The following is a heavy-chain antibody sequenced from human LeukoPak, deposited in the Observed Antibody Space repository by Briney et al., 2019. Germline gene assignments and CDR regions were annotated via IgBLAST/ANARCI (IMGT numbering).Heavy chain of an antibody. Sequence: GGSLRLSCAASGFTFSSYWMHWVRQAPGKGLEWVSRINSDGSTTGYADFVKGRFAISRDNAKNTLYLQMDSLRAEDTAVYYCARSTGQFDYWGQGTLVTVSS. CDR2: INSDGSTT. D-gene: IGHD2-8*02. CDR1: GFTFSSYW. V-gene: IGHV3-74*01. CDR3: ARSTGQFDY. J-gene: IGHJ4*02.